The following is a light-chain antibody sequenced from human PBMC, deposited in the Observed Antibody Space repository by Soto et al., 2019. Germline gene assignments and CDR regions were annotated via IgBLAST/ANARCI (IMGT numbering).Light chain of an antibody. CDR1: QVISTS. J-gene: IGKJ5*01. CDR2: AAS. V-gene: IGKV1-9*01. CDR3: QQLFDSPIT. Sequence: GESVTITCRASQVISTSLAWYQVKPGKAPKLLIYAASNLESGVPSRFSATVSGTEFRLTITSLQPEDFATYYCQQLFDSPITFGQGTRLEMK.